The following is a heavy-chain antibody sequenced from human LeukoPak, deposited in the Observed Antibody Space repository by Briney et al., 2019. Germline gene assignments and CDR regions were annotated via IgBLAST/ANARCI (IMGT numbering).Heavy chain of an antibody. CDR1: GFTFDDYA. CDR2: ISWNSGSI. CDR3: AKDPYDGDYY. V-gene: IGHV3-9*01. J-gene: IGHJ4*02. D-gene: IGHD3-3*01. Sequence: GGSLRLSCAASGFTFDDYAMHWVRQAPGKGLEWVSGISWNSGSIGYADSVKGRFTISRDNSKNTLYLQMNSLRAEDTAVYYCAKDPYDGDYYWGQGTLVTVSS.